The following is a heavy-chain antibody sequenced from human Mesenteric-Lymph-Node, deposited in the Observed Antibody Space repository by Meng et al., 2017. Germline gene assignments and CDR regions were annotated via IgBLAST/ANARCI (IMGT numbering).Heavy chain of an antibody. CDR1: GFTFSSAA. CDR2: ISGSGGST. D-gene: IGHD3-22*01. J-gene: IGHJ5*02. Sequence: GGSLRLSCVGSGFTFSSAAMSWVRQAPGKGLEWVSAISGSGGSTYYADSVKGRFTISRDNSKNTLYLQMNSLRAEDTAVYYCAKEGPDYLMIVVFKWSWFDPWGQGTLVTVSS. CDR3: AKEGPDYLMIVVFKWSWFDP. V-gene: IGHV3-23*01.